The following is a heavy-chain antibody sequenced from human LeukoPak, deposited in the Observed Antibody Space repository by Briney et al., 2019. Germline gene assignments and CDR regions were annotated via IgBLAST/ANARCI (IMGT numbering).Heavy chain of an antibody. CDR2: INHRGST. CDR3: ARGRTTYDYVWGSYRPPDY. D-gene: IGHD3-16*02. V-gene: IGHV4-34*01. Sequence: PSETLSLTCAVYGGSFSSYYWNWIRQPPGKGLEWIGEINHRGSTNYNPSLKSRVSISVDTSKNQFSLKLSSVTAADTAVYYCARGRTTYDYVWGSYRPPDYWGQGTLVTVSS. CDR1: GGSFSSYY. J-gene: IGHJ4*02.